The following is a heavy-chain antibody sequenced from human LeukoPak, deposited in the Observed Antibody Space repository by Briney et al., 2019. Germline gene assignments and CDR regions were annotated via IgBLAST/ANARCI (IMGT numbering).Heavy chain of an antibody. D-gene: IGHD1-1*01. CDR1: GFAFNNYA. J-gene: IGHJ4*02. CDR3: AKDLGRRGTYFDY. Sequence: GGSLRLSCAASGFAFNNYAMSWVRQAPGKRPEWVSAIGSGGDNTYYADSVKGRFTISRDNSKNTLYLQMNSLRAEDTAVYYCAKDLGRRGTYFDYWGQGTLVTVSS. CDR2: IGSGGDNT. V-gene: IGHV3-23*01.